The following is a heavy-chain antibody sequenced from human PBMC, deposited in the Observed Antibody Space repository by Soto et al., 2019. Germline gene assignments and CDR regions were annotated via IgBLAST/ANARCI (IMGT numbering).Heavy chain of an antibody. D-gene: IGHD3-16*01. CDR3: ARPWGQLSTYYYGMDT. CDR2: ISYDGDNK. Sequence: AGGSLRLSCAASGFTFRNYAMHWVRQAPGKGLEWVATISYDGDNKYYTDSVKGPFTIPRDNSKNTLYLQMNSLRPEDTAVYYCARPWGQLSTYYYGMDTWGQGTTVTVSS. V-gene: IGHV3-30-3*01. CDR1: GFTFRNYA. J-gene: IGHJ6*02.